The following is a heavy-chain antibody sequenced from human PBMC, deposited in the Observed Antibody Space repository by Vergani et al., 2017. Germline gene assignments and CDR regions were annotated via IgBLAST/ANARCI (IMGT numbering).Heavy chain of an antibody. D-gene: IGHD6-6*01. J-gene: IGHJ5*02. CDR1: GGSISSGDYY. V-gene: IGHV4-39*07. CDR2: IYYSGST. Sequence: QVQLQESGPGLVKPSQTLSLTCTVSGGSISSGDYYWSWIRQPPGKGLEWIGSIYYSGSTYYNPSLKSRVTISVDTSKNQFSLKLSSVTAADTAVYYCARELASSSSVGGDWFDPWGQGTLVTVSS. CDR3: ARELASSSSVGGDWFDP.